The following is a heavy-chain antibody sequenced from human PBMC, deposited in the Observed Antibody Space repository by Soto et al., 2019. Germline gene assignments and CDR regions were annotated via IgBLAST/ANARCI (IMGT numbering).Heavy chain of an antibody. Sequence: EVQLVESGGGLVQPGGSLRLSCADSGFSFSSYWMHWVRQGPGKGLVWVARINTDGSSTNYADSVKGRFTIPRDNAKNPLYLQMNRLRAEDTAVYYCARSPGGYYFDWGQGTMVTVSS. CDR1: GFSFSSYW. J-gene: IGHJ3*01. CDR3: ARSPGGYYFD. CDR2: INTDGSST. V-gene: IGHV3-74*01. D-gene: IGHD3-9*01.